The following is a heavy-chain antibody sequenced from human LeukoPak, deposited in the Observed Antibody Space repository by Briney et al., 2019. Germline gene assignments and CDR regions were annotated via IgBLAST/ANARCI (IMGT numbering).Heavy chain of an antibody. V-gene: IGHV3-53*04. CDR3: ARHSYMVRGVFDY. J-gene: IGHJ4*02. CDR2: IYSGGST. D-gene: IGHD3-10*01. CDR1: GFTVSSNY. Sequence: GRSLRLSCAASGFTVSSNYMSWVRQAPGKGLEWVSVIYSGGSTYYADSVKGRFTISRHNSKNTLYLQMNSLRAEDTAVYYCARHSYMVRGVFDYWGQGTLVTVSS.